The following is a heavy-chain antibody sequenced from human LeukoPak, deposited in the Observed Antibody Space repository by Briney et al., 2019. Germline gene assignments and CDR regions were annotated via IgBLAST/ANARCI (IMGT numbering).Heavy chain of an antibody. Sequence: GGSLRLSCAASGFTFSSYAMHWVRQAPGKGLEWVAVISYDGSNKYYADSVKGRFTISRDNSKDTLYLQMNSLRAEDTAVYYCARALGGIAAPEPGYWGQGTLVTVSS. D-gene: IGHD6-25*01. CDR3: ARALGGIAAPEPGY. J-gene: IGHJ4*02. CDR2: ISYDGSNK. CDR1: GFTFSSYA. V-gene: IGHV3-30-3*01.